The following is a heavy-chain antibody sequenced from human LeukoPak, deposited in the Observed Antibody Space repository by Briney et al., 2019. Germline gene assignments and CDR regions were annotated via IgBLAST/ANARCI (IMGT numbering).Heavy chain of an antibody. D-gene: IGHD7-27*01. J-gene: IGHJ4*02. V-gene: IGHV3-23*01. CDR1: GFTFSSYT. Sequence: PGGSLRLSCAASGFTFSSYTMSWVRQAPGKGLEWVSTITTSDGNTYSADSVKGRFTLSRDNSKNTLFLQMNSLRAEDTAVYYCAKDGGLWVSAHWGDSWGRGTLVTVSS. CDR2: ITTSDGNT. CDR3: AKDGGLWVSAHWGDS.